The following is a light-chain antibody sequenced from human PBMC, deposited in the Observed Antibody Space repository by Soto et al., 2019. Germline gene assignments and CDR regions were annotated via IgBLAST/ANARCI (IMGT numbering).Light chain of an antibody. Sequence: AIGLTQSPSTLSLSPGERVTISCRASQGISSYLAWYQQKPGNAPKLLIHDASTMQSGVPSRFRGSGSGTDFTLTNSCLQSEDFAIYYCQQYYSYPHTFGGGTKVEIK. J-gene: IGKJ4*01. V-gene: IGKV1-8*01. CDR2: DAS. CDR3: QQYYSYPHT. CDR1: QGISSY.